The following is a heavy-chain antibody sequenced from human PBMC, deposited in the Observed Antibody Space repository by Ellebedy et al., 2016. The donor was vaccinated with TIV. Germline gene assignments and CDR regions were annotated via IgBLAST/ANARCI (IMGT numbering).Heavy chain of an antibody. J-gene: IGHJ4*02. CDR3: ARGYYDFWSPLDY. V-gene: IGHV3-21*01. CDR1: GFTFSSYA. D-gene: IGHD3-3*01. Sequence: PGGSLRLSCAASGFTFSSYAMNWVRQAPGTGLEWVSSISSSSSYIYYADSVKGRFTISRDNAKNSLYLQMNSLRAEDTAVYYCARGYYDFWSPLDYWGQGTLVTVSS. CDR2: ISSSSSYI.